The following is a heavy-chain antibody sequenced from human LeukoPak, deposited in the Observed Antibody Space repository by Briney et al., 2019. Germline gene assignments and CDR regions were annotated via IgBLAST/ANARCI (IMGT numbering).Heavy chain of an antibody. CDR1: GCSISSSYYY. CDR3: ARQVRLRGDGPY. V-gene: IGHV4-39*01. Sequence: PSETLSLTCIVSGCSISSSYYYWVWMRQPPGKGLEWIVSIYYSEIPYDNPSLNSRLTISVDTSKIQFSLKLSSVTAADSAVYYCARQVRLRGDGPYWGQGTLVTVSS. D-gene: IGHD4-17*01. CDR2: IYYSEIP. J-gene: IGHJ4*02.